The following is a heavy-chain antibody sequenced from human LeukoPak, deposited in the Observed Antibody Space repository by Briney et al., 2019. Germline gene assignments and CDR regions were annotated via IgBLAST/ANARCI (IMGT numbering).Heavy chain of an antibody. CDR2: IYHSGST. CDR1: GYSISSGYY. J-gene: IGHJ4*02. V-gene: IGHV4-38-2*02. D-gene: IGHD6-6*01. Sequence: PSETLSLTCTVSGYSISSGYYWGWIRQPPGKGLEWIGSIYHSGSTYYNPSLKSRVTISVDTSKNQFSLKLSSVTAADTAVYYCAGDEPYSSSPLFDYWGQGTLVTVSS. CDR3: AGDEPYSSSPLFDY.